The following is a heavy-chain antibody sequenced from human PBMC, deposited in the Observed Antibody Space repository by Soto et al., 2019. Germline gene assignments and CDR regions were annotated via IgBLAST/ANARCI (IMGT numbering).Heavy chain of an antibody. CDR1: AGSMSRDY. CDR2: IYYSGST. V-gene: IGHV4-59*01. D-gene: IGHD6-13*01. Sequence: SETLPVTCTVSAGSMSRDYWSWSRQLPGKGLEWIGYIYYSGSTNYNPSLKSRVTISVDTSKNQFSLKLSSVTAADTAVYCCARHPIAEAGWGQGSLVTVSS. CDR3: ARHPIAEAG. J-gene: IGHJ4*02.